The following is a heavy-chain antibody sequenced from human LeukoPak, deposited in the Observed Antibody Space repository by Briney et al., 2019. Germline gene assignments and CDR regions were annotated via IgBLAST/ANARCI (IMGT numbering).Heavy chain of an antibody. V-gene: IGHV3-30-3*01. Sequence: GGSLRLSCAASGFTFSSYAIHWVRQAPGKGLEWVTLISYDGSNKYYADSVKGRFTISRDNSKNTLYLQMNSLRPEDTALYYCARDPFSAGREAYSFLGIYNMDVWGQGTTVTVSS. J-gene: IGHJ6*02. D-gene: IGHD3-3*02. CDR3: ARDPFSAGREAYSFLGIYNMDV. CDR1: GFTFSSYA. CDR2: ISYDGSNK.